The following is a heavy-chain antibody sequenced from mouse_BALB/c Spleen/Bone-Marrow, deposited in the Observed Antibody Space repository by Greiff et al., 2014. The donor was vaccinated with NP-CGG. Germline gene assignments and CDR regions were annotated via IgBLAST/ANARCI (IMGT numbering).Heavy chain of an antibody. CDR1: GYTFTRFY. CDR2: IDPSDSYI. J-gene: IGHJ2*01. Sequence: VQLQQSGAEFAKPGASVRLSCKASGYTFTRFYIHWVKQRPGQDLEWIGEIDPSDSYINYNQKFKGKATLTVDKSSSTAYMQLSSLTSDDSALYYCARWGYLDYWGQGTTLTVSS. D-gene: IGHD3-1*01. V-gene: IGHV1-69*02. CDR3: ARWGYLDY.